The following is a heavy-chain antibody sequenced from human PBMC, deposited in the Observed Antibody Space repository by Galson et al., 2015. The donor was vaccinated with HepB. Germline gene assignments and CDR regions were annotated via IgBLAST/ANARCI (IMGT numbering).Heavy chain of an antibody. V-gene: IGHV3-53*01. CDR1: GFTVSSNY. CDR2: IYGDGST. Sequence: LRLSCAASGFTVSSNYMSWVRQAPGKGLEWVSIIYGDGSTYYADSVKGRFTISRDNFKNTLYLQINSLKAEDTAVYYCARVLFIDCSDGSCASHSYYYGMDVWGQGTTVTVSS. J-gene: IGHJ6*02. CDR3: ARVLFIDCSDGSCASHSYYYGMDV. D-gene: IGHD2-15*01.